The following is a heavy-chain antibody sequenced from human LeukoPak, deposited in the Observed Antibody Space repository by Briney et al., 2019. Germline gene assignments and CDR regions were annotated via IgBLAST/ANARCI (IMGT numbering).Heavy chain of an antibody. J-gene: IGHJ5*02. CDR1: GGSFSGYY. V-gene: IGHV4-34*01. Sequence: PSETLSLTCAVYGGSFSGYYWSWIRQPPGKGLEWIGEINHSGSTNYNPSLKSRVTISVDTSKNQFSLKLSSVTAADTAVYYCARGRGVVVPAAIYWFDPWGQGTLVTVSS. D-gene: IGHD2-2*01. CDR3: ARGRGVVVPAAIYWFDP. CDR2: INHSGST.